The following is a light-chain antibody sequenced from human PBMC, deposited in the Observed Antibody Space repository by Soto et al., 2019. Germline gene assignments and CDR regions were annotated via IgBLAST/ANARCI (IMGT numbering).Light chain of an antibody. CDR1: QSVSSSY. Sequence: EIVLTQSPGTLSSSPGERDTLSCRASQSVSSSYLAWYRQKPGQAPRLLIYAASSRATGIPDRFSGSGSGTDFTLTISRLEPEDFAVYYCQQYGSSSWTFGQGTKV. J-gene: IGKJ1*01. CDR2: AAS. CDR3: QQYGSSSWT. V-gene: IGKV3-20*01.